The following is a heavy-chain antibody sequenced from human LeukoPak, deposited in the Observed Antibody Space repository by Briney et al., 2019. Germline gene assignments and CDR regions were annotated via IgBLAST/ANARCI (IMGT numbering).Heavy chain of an antibody. D-gene: IGHD3-22*01. V-gene: IGHV3-7*05. CDR1: GLSFSSYW. CDR2: IKQDGKEE. CDR3: ARDDPLGYDNSFTYFDY. J-gene: IGHJ4*02. Sequence: GGSLRLSCAASGLSFSSYWMSWVRQAPGKGLEWVANIKQDGKEEYYVDPVKGRFTISRDNAKKSLYLQMNSLRAEDTAVYYCARDDPLGYDNSFTYFDYWGQGTLVTVSS.